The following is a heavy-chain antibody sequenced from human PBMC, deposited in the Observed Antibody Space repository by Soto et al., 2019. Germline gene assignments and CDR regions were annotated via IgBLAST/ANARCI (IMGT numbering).Heavy chain of an antibody. CDR1: GFSLTTGGVG. V-gene: IGHV2-5*02. Sequence: QITLKESGPLLVEPTQTLTLTCSFSGFSLTTGGVGVGWLRQAPGKALECLGIIYWDNDRRYNPSLKERLTITKGTSKNQLVLTMTYMEPVDTATYYWAHRVPYSSYWDVGWFDTWGQGTLFTVS. CDR3: AHRVPYSSYWDVGWFDT. CDR2: IYWDNDR. J-gene: IGHJ5*02. D-gene: IGHD2-21*01.